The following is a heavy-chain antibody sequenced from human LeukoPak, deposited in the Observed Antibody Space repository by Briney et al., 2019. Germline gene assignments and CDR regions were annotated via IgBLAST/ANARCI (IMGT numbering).Heavy chain of an antibody. CDR3: AKVLTRGYSGYDRTDALDI. J-gene: IGHJ3*02. D-gene: IGHD5-12*01. CDR2: IWYDGSNK. CDR1: GFTFSSYG. Sequence: GGSLRLSCAASGFTFSSYGMHWVRQAPGKGLEWVAVIWYDGSNKYYADSVKGRFTISRDNSKNTLYLQMNSLRAEDTAVYCCAKVLTRGYSGYDRTDALDIWGQGTMVTVSS. V-gene: IGHV3-30*02.